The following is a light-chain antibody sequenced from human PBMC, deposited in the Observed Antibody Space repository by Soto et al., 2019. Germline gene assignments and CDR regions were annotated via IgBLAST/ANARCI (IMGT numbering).Light chain of an antibody. CDR1: QGISNY. V-gene: IGKV1-27*01. J-gene: IGKJ1*01. CDR2: PTS. CDR3: QRYNSARWT. Sequence: DIQMTQSPSSLSASVGDRVTITCRASQGISNYLAWYQQKPGKVPKLLIYPTSTLQSGVPSRFSGSGSGTDFTLTISSLQPEDVATYYCQRYNSARWTFGQGTKVEIK.